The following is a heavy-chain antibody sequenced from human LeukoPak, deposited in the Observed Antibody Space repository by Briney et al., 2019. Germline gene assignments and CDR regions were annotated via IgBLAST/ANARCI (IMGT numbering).Heavy chain of an antibody. D-gene: IGHD3-10*01. J-gene: IGHJ4*02. Sequence: PSETLSLTCTVSGGSISSSSYYWGWIRQPPGKGLEWVGSMYYSGSTHYNPSLKSRVTISLDTSKNQFSLKLSSVTAADTAVYYCARETYGSGSYYTYYFDYWGQGTLVTVSS. CDR1: GGSISSSSYY. V-gene: IGHV4-39*07. CDR2: MYYSGST. CDR3: ARETYGSGSYYTYYFDY.